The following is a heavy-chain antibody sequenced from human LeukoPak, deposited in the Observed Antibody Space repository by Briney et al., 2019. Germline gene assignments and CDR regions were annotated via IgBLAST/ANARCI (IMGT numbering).Heavy chain of an antibody. V-gene: IGHV3-21*01. CDR2: ISSSSSYI. D-gene: IGHD3-9*01. Sequence: NPGGSLRLSCAASGFTFSSYWMHWVRQAPGKGLEWVSSISSSSSYIYYADSVKGRFTISRDNAKNSLYLQMNSLRAEDTAVYYCARVGYFDWGRDDVFDIWGQGTMVTVSS. J-gene: IGHJ3*02. CDR1: GFTFSSYW. CDR3: ARVGYFDWGRDDVFDI.